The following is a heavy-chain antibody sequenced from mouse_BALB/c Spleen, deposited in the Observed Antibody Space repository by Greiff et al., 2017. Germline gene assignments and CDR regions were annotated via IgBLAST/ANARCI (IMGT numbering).Heavy chain of an antibody. CDR1: GFTFSSYY. V-gene: IGHV5-6-2*01. D-gene: IGHD1-1*01. CDR2: INSNGGST. Sequence: EVQVVESGGGLVKLGGSLKLSCAASGFTFSSYYMSWVRQTPEKRLELVAAINSNGGSTYYPDTVKGRFTISRDNAKNTLYLQMSSLKSEDTALYYCARRTYYGSSYWYFDVWGAGTTVTVSS. J-gene: IGHJ1*01. CDR3: ARRTYYGSSYWYFDV.